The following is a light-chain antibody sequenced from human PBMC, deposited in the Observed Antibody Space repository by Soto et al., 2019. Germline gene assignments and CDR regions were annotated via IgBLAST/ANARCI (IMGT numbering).Light chain of an antibody. V-gene: IGLV2-14*01. Sequence: QSALTQPASVSGSPGQSITISCTGTSSDVGSYNYVSWYQQHPGKAPKLMIYEVSNRPSGVSNRFSGSKSGNTASLTISGLQAEDEADYYCSSYTGSSIYYVFGAGTKLTVL. CDR1: SSDVGSYNY. CDR2: EVS. J-gene: IGLJ1*01. CDR3: SSYTGSSIYYV.